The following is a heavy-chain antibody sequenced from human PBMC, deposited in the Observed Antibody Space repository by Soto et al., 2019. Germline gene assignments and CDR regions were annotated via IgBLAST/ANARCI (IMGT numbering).Heavy chain of an antibody. V-gene: IGHV1-3*01. J-gene: IGHJ4*02. CDR1: GYTFTSYA. CDR2: INAGNGNT. CDR3: ARSDGPLGDY. D-gene: IGHD4-17*01. Sequence: QVQLVQSGAEVKKPGASVQVSCKASGYTFTSYAMHWVRQAPGQRLEWMGWINAGNGNTKYSQKFQGRVTITRDTSANTACMELSSLRSEDTAVYYCARSDGPLGDYWGQGTLVTVSS.